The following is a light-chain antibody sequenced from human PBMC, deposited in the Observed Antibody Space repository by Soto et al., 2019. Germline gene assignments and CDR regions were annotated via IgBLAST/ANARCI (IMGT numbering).Light chain of an antibody. V-gene: IGKV3-20*01. CDR2: DAS. Sequence: EIVLTQSPGTLSLSPGERATLSCRASQSVSSSYLAWYQQKPGQDPSLLIYDASSRATGIPDRFSGSGSGTDLTLTISRLEPEDFAVYYCQQYGSSPITFGQGTRLEIK. CDR3: QQYGSSPIT. J-gene: IGKJ5*01. CDR1: QSVSSSY.